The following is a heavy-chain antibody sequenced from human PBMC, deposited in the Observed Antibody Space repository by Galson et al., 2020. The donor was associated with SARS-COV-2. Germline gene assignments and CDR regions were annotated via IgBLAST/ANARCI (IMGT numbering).Heavy chain of an antibody. CDR3: ARVPILGRRRDGYYTQAFDY. V-gene: IGHV3-30-3*01. CDR1: GFTFSSYA. CDR2: ISYDGSNK. Sequence: GGSLRLSCAASGFTFSSYAMHWVRQAPGKGLEWVAVISYDGSNKSYADSVKGRFTISRDNSKNTLYLQMNSLRAEDTAVYYCARVPILGRRRDGYYTQAFDYWGQGTLVTVSS. J-gene: IGHJ4*02. D-gene: IGHD1-26*01.